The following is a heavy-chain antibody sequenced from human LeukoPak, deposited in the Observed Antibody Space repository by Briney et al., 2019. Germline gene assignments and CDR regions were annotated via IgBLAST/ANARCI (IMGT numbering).Heavy chain of an antibody. CDR2: IYYSGST. CDR3: ARVAARPEGFHYYYMDV. J-gene: IGHJ6*03. CDR1: GGSISSSSYY. V-gene: IGHV4-39*07. D-gene: IGHD6-6*01. Sequence: NASETLSLTCTVSGGSISSSSYYWGWIRQPPGKGLEWIGSIYYSGSTYYNPSLKSGVTISVDTSKNQFSLKLSSVTAADTAVYYCARVAARPEGFHYYYMDVWGKGTTVTVSS.